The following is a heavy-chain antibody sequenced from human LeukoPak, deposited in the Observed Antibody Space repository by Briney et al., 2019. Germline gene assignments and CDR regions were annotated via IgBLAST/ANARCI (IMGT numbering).Heavy chain of an antibody. CDR1: GGSFSGYY. V-gene: IGHV3-7*01. J-gene: IGHJ6*04. D-gene: IGHD3-3*01. Sequence: PSETLSLTCAVYGGSFSGYYWSWVRQAPGKGLEWVANIKQDGSEKYYVDSVKGRFTITRDNAKNSLYLQMNSLRAEDTAVYYCARGVTIFVDVWGKGTTVTVSS. CDR3: ARGVTIFVDV. CDR2: IKQDGSEK.